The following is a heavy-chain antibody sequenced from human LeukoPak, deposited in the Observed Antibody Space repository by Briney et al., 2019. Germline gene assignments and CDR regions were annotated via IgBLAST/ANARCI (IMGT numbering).Heavy chain of an antibody. V-gene: IGHV1-2*02. CDR3: AVHSSSWSQVFDY. Sequence: ASVKVSCKASGYTFTGYYMHWVRQAPGQGLEWMGWINPNSGGTNYAQKFQGRVTMTRDTSISTAYMELSRLRSEDTAVYYCAVHSSSWSQVFDYWGQGTLVTVSS. J-gene: IGHJ4*02. CDR2: INPNSGGT. D-gene: IGHD6-13*01. CDR1: GYTFTGYY.